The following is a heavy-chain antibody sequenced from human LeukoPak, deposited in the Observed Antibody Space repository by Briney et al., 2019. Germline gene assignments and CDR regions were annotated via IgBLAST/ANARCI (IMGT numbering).Heavy chain of an antibody. V-gene: IGHV4-59*01. Sequence: SETLSLTCTVSGGSISSYYWSWIRQPPGKGLEWIGYIYYSGSTNYNPSLKSRVTISVDTSKNQFSLKLSSVTAADTAVYYCAREFIGSYGNFDYWGQGTLVTVSS. CDR3: AREFIGSYGNFDY. J-gene: IGHJ4*02. CDR1: GGSISSYY. CDR2: IYYSGST. D-gene: IGHD5-18*01.